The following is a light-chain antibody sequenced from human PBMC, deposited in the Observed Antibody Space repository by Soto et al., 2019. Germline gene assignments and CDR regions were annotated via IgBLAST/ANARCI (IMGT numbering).Light chain of an antibody. Sequence: QAVLTQPASVSGSPGQLISISCIGTSSDVGAFNYVSWYQHHPGKAPQLIIYDVTSRPSGVSNRFSASKSGNTASLTISGLQAEDEADYYCSSYTTRNTEVFGSGTKLTVL. CDR1: SSDVGAFNY. CDR2: DVT. V-gene: IGLV2-14*03. J-gene: IGLJ1*01. CDR3: SSYTTRNTEV.